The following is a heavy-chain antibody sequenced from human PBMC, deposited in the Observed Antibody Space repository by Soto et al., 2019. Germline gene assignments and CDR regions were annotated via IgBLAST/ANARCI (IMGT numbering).Heavy chain of an antibody. D-gene: IGHD2-21*01. J-gene: IGHJ5*02. Sequence: PGGSLRLSCAASGFTFSSYSMNWVRRAPGKGLEWVSSISSSSYIYYADSVKGRFTISRDNAKNSLYLQMNSLRAEDTAVYYCARDLVSDHGRTWGQGTLVTVSS. CDR3: ARDLVSDHGRT. V-gene: IGHV3-21*01. CDR2: ISSSSYI. CDR1: GFTFSSYS.